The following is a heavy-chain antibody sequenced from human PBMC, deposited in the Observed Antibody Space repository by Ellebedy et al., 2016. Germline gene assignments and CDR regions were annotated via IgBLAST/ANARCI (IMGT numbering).Heavy chain of an antibody. D-gene: IGHD3-9*01. J-gene: IGHJ3*02. CDR1: GFTFSSYA. CDR2: ISGSGGST. Sequence: GGSLRLXCAASGFTFSSYAMSWVRQAPGKGLEWVSAISGSGGSTYYADSVKGRFTISRDNSKNTLYLQMNSLRAEDTAVYYCAKLSSSYDILTGYLGAFDIWGQGTMVTVSS. V-gene: IGHV3-23*01. CDR3: AKLSSSYDILTGYLGAFDI.